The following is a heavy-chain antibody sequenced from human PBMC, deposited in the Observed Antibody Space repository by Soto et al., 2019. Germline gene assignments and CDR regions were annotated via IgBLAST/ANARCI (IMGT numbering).Heavy chain of an antibody. CDR1: GGSISSFY. V-gene: IGHV4-39*01. D-gene: IGHD2-2*01. CDR2: IYYSGTT. CDR3: ARLHGYCISSSCHGHYAMDV. J-gene: IGHJ6*02. Sequence: ASETLSLTCTVSGGSISSFYWGWIPQPPGEGLEWICSIYYSGTTYYNPSLNSRVTVSVDTSKNQFSLKVTSVTAADTAVYYCARLHGYCISSSCHGHYAMDVWGQGTTVTVSS.